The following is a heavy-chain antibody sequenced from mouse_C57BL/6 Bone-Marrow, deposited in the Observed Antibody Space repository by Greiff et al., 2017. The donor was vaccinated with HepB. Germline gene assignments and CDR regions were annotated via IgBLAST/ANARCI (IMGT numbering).Heavy chain of an antibody. Sequence: EVHLVESGAELVKPGASVKLSCTASGFNIKDYYMHWVKQRTEQGLEWIGRIDPEDGETKYAPKFQGKATITADTSSNTAYLQLSSLTSEATAVYYCARYYGSSYGGFFDYWGQGTTLTVSS. V-gene: IGHV14-2*01. D-gene: IGHD1-1*01. CDR3: ARYYGSSYGGFFDY. J-gene: IGHJ2*01. CDR1: GFNIKDYY. CDR2: IDPEDGET.